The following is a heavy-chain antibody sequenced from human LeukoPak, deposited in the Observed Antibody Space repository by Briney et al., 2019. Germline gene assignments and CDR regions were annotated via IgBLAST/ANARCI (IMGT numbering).Heavy chain of an antibody. CDR2: IKTDGSET. V-gene: IGHV3-7*03. CDR1: GFDVSSHH. J-gene: IGHJ4*02. CDR3: VKNDGWFHLAQ. Sequence: GGSLRLSCAASGFDVSSHHMDWVRQAPGKGLEWVGHIKTDGSETYYLDSLKGRISISRDNTNNALYLQMNSLRVEDTAIYYCVKNDGWFHLAQWGQGTLVTVSS. D-gene: IGHD6-19*01.